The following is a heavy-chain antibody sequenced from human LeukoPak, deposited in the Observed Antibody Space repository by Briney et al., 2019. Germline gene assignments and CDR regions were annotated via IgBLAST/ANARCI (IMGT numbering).Heavy chain of an antibody. CDR3: AKDFRIGYSAHFDY. D-gene: IGHD2-21*01. CDR1: GFTFSTYT. V-gene: IGHV3-23*01. CDR2: SIGSGGSA. Sequence: QPGGSLTLSCVASGFTFSTYTMNWIRQAPGKGLEWVSGSIGSGGSAFYADSVKGRFSISKDTSKNTLFLHMNNLRAGDTAVYYCAKDFRIGYSAHFDYWGQGALVTVSS. J-gene: IGHJ4*02.